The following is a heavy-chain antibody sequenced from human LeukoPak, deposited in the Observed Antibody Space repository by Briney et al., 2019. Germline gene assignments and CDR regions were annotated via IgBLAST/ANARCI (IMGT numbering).Heavy chain of an antibody. CDR2: INPNSGGT. Sequence: ASVKVSCKASGYTFTGYYMHWVRQDPGQGLEWLGWINPNSGGTNYAQKFQGWVTMTRDTSISTAYMELSRLRSDDTAVYYCAREAPGGWYDIQFDYWGQGTLVTVSS. CDR3: AREAPGGWYDIQFDY. J-gene: IGHJ4*02. D-gene: IGHD6-19*01. V-gene: IGHV1-2*04. CDR1: GYTFTGYY.